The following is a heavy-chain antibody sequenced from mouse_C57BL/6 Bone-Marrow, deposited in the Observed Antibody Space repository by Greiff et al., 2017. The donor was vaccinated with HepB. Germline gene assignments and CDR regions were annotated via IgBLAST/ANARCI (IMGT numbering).Heavy chain of an antibody. J-gene: IGHJ4*01. V-gene: IGHV1-7*01. CDR3: ARRAYYYCSSFYAMDY. CDR2: INPSSGYT. Sequence: VQLQQSGAELAKPGASVKLSCKASGYTFTSYWMHWVKTRPGQGLEWIGYINPSSGYTKYNQKFKDKATLTADKYSSTSYMQLSSLTYENSAVYYCARRAYYYCSSFYAMDYWGQGTSVTVSS. CDR1: GYTFTSYW. D-gene: IGHD1-1*01.